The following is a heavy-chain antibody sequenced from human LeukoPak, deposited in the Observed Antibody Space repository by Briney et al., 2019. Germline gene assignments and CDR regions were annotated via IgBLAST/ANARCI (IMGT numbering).Heavy chain of an antibody. CDR3: VRSDYHDGSGFYFGF. CDR1: GFTFSTYW. CDR2: MSGDETTT. J-gene: IGHJ4*02. V-gene: IGHV3-74*01. D-gene: IGHD3-22*01. Sequence: PGGSLRLSCAASGFTFSTYWMHWVRQAPGEGLVWVSRMSGDETTTTYADSVKGRFTISRDNAKNTVYLQMSSLRAEDTAVYYCVRSDYHDGSGFYFGFWGQGTLVTVSS.